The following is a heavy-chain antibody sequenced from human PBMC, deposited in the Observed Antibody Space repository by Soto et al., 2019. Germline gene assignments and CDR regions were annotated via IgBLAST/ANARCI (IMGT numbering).Heavy chain of an antibody. CDR1: SGSISSYY. V-gene: IGHV4-59*08. CDR2: IFYGGST. CDR3: ARHWRDGDHHRHLDY. J-gene: IGHJ4*02. Sequence: QVQLQESGPGLVKPSETLSLTCTVSSGSISSYYWSWIRQPPGKGLEWIGYIFYGGSTNYNPSLKSRVTRSVDTSKTEFSLKLSSVTAADTAVYYCARHWRDGDHHRHLDYWGQGTLVTVSS.